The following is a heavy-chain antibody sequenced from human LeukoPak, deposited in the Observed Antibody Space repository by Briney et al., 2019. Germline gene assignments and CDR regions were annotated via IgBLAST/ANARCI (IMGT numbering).Heavy chain of an antibody. J-gene: IGHJ4*02. CDR1: GFTFSSYS. Sequence: GGSLRLSCAASGFTFSSYSMNWVRQAPGKGLEWVSSISSSSSYIYYADSVKGRFTISRDNAKNSLYLQMNSLRAEDTAVYYCARGGTSTTVTTRDYWGQGTLVTVSS. D-gene: IGHD4-17*01. V-gene: IGHV3-21*01. CDR2: ISSSSSYI. CDR3: ARGGTSTTVTTRDY.